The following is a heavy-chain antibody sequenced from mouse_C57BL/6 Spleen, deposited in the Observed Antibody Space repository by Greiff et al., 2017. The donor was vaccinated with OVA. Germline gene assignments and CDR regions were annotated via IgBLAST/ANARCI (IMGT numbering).Heavy chain of an antibody. CDR1: GYTFTDYE. V-gene: IGHV1-15*01. J-gene: IGHJ4*01. CDR2: IDPETGGT. Sequence: QVQLQQSGAELVRPGASVTLSCKASGYTFTDYEMHWVKQTPVHGLEWIGAIDPETGGTAYNQKFKGKAILTADKSSSTAYMELRSLTSEDSAVYYCTVGGLQLYAMDYWGQGTSVTVSS. CDR3: TVGGLQLYAMDY. D-gene: IGHD2-4*01.